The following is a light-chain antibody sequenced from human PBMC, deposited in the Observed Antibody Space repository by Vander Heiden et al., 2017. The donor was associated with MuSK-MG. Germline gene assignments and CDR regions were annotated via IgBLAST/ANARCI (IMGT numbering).Light chain of an antibody. V-gene: IGLV1-40*01. J-gene: IGLJ3*02. CDR2: GDN. Sequence: QSVLTQPPSVSGAPGQRVTISCTGSSSNIGAGYGVHWYQQLPGTAPKGGSEGDNNRPSGVPDRFAGSKSGTSASLDISGLQAEDEADYYGQSYDSSLSGVVFGGGTKLTVL. CDR1: SSNIGAGYG. CDR3: QSYDSSLSGVV.